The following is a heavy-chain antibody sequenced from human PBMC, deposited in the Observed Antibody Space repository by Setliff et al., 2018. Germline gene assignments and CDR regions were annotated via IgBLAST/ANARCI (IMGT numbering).Heavy chain of an antibody. J-gene: IGHJ3*01. Sequence: PSETLSLTCAIYGQSFSDYYWGWIRQPPGKGLEWVGSIYYSGKTYSNPSFKSRVTMSVDKSKNQFSLKLASVTAADRAVYYCARIAYFDFWRGFGVGAFDLWGHGSVVTVSS. CDR2: IYYSGKT. CDR1: GQSFSDYY. D-gene: IGHD3-3*01. CDR3: ARIAYFDFWRGFGVGAFDL. V-gene: IGHV4-59*04.